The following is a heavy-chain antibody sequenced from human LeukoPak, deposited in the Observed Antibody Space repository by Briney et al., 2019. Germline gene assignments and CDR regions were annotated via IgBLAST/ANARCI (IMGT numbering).Heavy chain of an antibody. CDR1: GGSISSGSYY. CDR2: IYYSGST. D-gene: IGHD3-10*01. V-gene: IGHV4-61*10. CDR3: ARSELLWFGGVNSGFDY. Sequence: SQTLSLTCTVSGGSISSGSYYWSWIRQPAGKGLEWIGYIYYSGSTNYNPSLKSRVTISVDTSKNQFSLKLSSVTAADTAVYYCARSELLWFGGVNSGFDYWGQGTLVTVSS. J-gene: IGHJ4*02.